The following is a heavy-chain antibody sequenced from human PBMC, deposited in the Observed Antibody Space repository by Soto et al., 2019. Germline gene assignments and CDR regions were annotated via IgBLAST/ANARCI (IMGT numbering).Heavy chain of an antibody. CDR1: GGSISSYY. CDR3: ARDKITGLFDY. CDR2: VYRSGTT. V-gene: IGHV4-59*12. Sequence: PSETLSLTCTVSGGSISSYYWSWIRQSPGKGPEWIGYVYRSGTTNYNPSLQSRVTMSLDTSKNQFSLKLTSVTAADMAVYYCARDKITGLFDYWGQGTLVTVSS. D-gene: IGHD2-8*02. J-gene: IGHJ4*02.